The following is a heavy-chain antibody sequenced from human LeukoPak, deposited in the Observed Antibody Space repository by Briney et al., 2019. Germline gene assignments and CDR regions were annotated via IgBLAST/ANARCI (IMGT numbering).Heavy chain of an antibody. CDR1: GFTFDDYA. CDR2: ISGDGGST. Sequence: PGGSLRLSCAASGFTFDDYAMHWVRQAPGKGLEWVSLISGDGGSTDYGDSVKGRVTISRDNSKNSLYLQMISLRTEDTALYYCAKDTESGYYYYGMHVWAQGPTVTVPS. V-gene: IGHV3-43*02. CDR3: AKDTESGYYYYGMHV. J-gene: IGHJ6*02.